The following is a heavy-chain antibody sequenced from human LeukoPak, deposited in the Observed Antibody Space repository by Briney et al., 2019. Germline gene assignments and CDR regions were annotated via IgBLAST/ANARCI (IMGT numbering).Heavy chain of an antibody. V-gene: IGHV1-2*06. CDR2: INAVSGGP. CDR1: GYTFSGYF. D-gene: IGHD7-27*01. CDR3: ARDLSSTPNWEFDY. J-gene: IGHJ4*02. Sequence: VASVKVSCKASGYTFSGYFIHWVRQAAGQRLGWMGRINAVSGGPEYPPNFQGRVTMTRDTSTSTASMELSRLTSDDTAVYYCARDLSSTPNWEFDYWGQGTLVTVSS.